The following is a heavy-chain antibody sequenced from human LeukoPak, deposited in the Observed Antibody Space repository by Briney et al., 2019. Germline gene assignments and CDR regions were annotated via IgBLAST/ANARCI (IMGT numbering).Heavy chain of an antibody. J-gene: IGHJ4*02. CDR2: ISSSGGST. CDR3: AKKMSITAASQVDY. D-gene: IGHD1-20*01. Sequence: GGSLRLSCAASGFTFSSYSMSWVRQAPGKGLKWVSAISSSGGSTDYTDSVKGRFTISRDNSKNTLYLQMNSLRAEDTAVYYCAKKMSITAASQVDYWGQGTLVTVSS. V-gene: IGHV3-23*01. CDR1: GFTFSSYS.